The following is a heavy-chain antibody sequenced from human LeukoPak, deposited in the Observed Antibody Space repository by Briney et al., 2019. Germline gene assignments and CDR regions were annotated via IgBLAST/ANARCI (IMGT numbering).Heavy chain of an antibody. Sequence: ETLSLTCAVYGGSFSGYYWSWIRQPPGKGLEWVANIKPDGSIQFYGDSVKGRFTISRDNAKNSLYLQMNNLRAEDTALYYCATSYDSSGCDWGQGTLVTVSS. CDR1: GGSFSGYY. V-gene: IGHV3-7*01. D-gene: IGHD3-22*01. J-gene: IGHJ4*02. CDR3: ATSYDSSGCD. CDR2: IKPDGSIQ.